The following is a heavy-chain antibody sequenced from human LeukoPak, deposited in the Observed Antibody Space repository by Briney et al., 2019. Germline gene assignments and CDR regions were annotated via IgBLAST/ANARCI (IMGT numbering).Heavy chain of an antibody. V-gene: IGHV4-39*07. CDR3: ARDRHYDILTGYTYGMDV. Sequence: SETLSLTCTVSGGSISSSSYYWGWIRQPPGKGLEWIGSIYYSGSTYYNPSLKSRVTISVDTSKNQFSLKLSSVTAADTAVYYCARDRHYDILTGYTYGMDVWGQGTTVTVSS. D-gene: IGHD3-9*01. CDR2: IYYSGST. J-gene: IGHJ6*02. CDR1: GGSISSSSYY.